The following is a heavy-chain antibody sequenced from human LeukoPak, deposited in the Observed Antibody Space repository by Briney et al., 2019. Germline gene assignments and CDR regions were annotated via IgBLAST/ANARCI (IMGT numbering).Heavy chain of an antibody. J-gene: IGHJ6*04. CDR3: ATGQDIVVVPAAPPGYYGMDV. V-gene: IGHV1-69*01. CDR1: GGTFSSYA. Sequence: ASVKVSCKASGGTFSSYAISWVRQAPGRGLEWMGGIIPIFGTANYAQKFQGRVTITADESTSTAYMELSSLRSEDTAVYYCATGQDIVVVPAAPPGYYGMDVWGKGTTVTVSS. CDR2: IIPIFGTA. D-gene: IGHD2-2*01.